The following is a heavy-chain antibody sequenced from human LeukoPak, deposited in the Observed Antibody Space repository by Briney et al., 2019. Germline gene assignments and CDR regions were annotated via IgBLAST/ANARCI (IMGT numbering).Heavy chain of an antibody. Sequence: TTGGSLRLSCAASGFIFSSYSMNWVRQAPGKGLEWVSSISATGSYIYYADSVKGRFTISRDNAKNSLYLQMNSLRAEDTAVYYCARDRSGYTFDDWGQGTLVTVSS. CDR2: ISATGSYI. CDR1: GFIFSSYS. CDR3: ARDRSGYTFDD. D-gene: IGHD5-18*01. V-gene: IGHV3-21*01. J-gene: IGHJ4*02.